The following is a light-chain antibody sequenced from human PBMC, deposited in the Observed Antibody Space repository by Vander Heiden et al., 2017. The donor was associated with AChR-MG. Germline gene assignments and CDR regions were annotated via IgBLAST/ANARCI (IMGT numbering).Light chain of an antibody. J-gene: IGLJ3*02. V-gene: IGLV1-44*01. CDR1: TSNIGTNA. CDR2: ITV. CDR3: ESGDDKLDGV. Sequence: QSVLTQAPSASGTTGQRVTISCSGSTSNIGTNALAWYQQLPGTAHKLPTSITVQRHSGVTDRFSGSKSGTSASLAISGLQSEDEADYYCESGDDKLDGVFGGGTKLTVL.